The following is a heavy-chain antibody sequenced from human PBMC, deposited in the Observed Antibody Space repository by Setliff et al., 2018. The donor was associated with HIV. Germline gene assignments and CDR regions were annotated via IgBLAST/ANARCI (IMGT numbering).Heavy chain of an antibody. Sequence: GGSLRLSCAASGFTFSSYDMSWVRQAPGKGLEWVSSISGSGANIYYADSVKGRFTISRDNSKNTLYLQMNSLSAEDTAVYYCAKVDSYAGKNFDYWGQGTLVTVSS. V-gene: IGHV3-23*01. CDR1: GFTFSSYD. D-gene: IGHD5-18*01. CDR3: AKVDSYAGKNFDY. J-gene: IGHJ4*02. CDR2: ISGSGANI.